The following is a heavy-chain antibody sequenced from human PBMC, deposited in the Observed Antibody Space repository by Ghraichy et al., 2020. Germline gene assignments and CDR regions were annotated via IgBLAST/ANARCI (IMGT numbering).Heavy chain of an antibody. J-gene: IGHJ6*02. CDR3: ARGWVPAAMWHYYYYYGMDV. CDR2: MNPNSGNT. V-gene: IGHV1-8*01. D-gene: IGHD2-2*01. Sequence: ASVKVSCKASGYTFTSYDINWVRQATGQGLEWMGWMNPNSGNTGYAQKFQGRVTMTRNTSISTAYMELSSLRSEDTAVYYCARGWVPAAMWHYYYYYGMDVWGQGTTVTVSS. CDR1: GYTFTSYD.